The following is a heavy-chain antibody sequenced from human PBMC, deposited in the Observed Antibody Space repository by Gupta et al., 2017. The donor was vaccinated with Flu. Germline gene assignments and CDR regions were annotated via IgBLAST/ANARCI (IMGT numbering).Heavy chain of an antibody. J-gene: IGHJ6*02. CDR1: GGSFSGYY. V-gene: IGHV4-34*01. CDR3: ARIHYSREWLLDYYYGMDV. CDR2: INHSGST. D-gene: IGHD3-3*01. Sequence: QVQLQQWGAGLLKPSETLSLTCAVYGGSFSGYYWSWIRQPPGKGLEWIGEINHSGSTNYNPSLKSRVTISVDTSKNQFSLKLSSVTAADTAVYYCARIHYSREWLLDYYYGMDVWGQGTTVTVSS.